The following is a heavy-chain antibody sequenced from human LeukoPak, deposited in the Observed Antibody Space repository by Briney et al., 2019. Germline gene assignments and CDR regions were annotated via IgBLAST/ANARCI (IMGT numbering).Heavy chain of an antibody. CDR3: ARDASFDP. Sequence: GGSLRLSCAASGLTVSSNYMSWVRQAPGKGLEWVSVIYSGGTTYYADSVKGRFTISRDNSKNTLYLQMNSLRVEDTAVYYCARDASFDPWGQGTLVTVSS. CDR1: GLTVSSNY. V-gene: IGHV3-53*01. J-gene: IGHJ5*02. CDR2: IYSGGTT.